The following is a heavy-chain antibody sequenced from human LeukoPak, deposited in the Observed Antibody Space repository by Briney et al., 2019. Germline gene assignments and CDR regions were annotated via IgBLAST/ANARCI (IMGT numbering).Heavy chain of an antibody. J-gene: IGHJ5*02. V-gene: IGHV4-38-2*02. CDR3: ARVYYDLGYFDP. CDR2: IYHSGTT. Sequence: SETLSLTCTVSGYSISSGYYWGWIRQPPGKGLECIGSIYHSGTTYYNPSLKIRVTMSVDTSKNQFFLKLSSVTAADTAMYYCARVYYDLGYFDPWGQGTLVTVSS. D-gene: IGHD3-22*01. CDR1: GYSISSGYY.